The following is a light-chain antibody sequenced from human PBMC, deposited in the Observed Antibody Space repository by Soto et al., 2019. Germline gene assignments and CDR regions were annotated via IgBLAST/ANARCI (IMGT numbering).Light chain of an antibody. CDR1: QDIRTH. CDR3: QQYEILSI. CDR2: GAS. V-gene: IGKV1-33*01. J-gene: IGKJ4*01. Sequence: DIQMTQSPSSLSASVGDRVTITCQASQDIRTHLNWFQQKPGKAPKLLIYGASYLEIGVPSRFSGGGSGTDFTLSISSLQPEESATYYCQQYEILSIFGGGTKVEIK.